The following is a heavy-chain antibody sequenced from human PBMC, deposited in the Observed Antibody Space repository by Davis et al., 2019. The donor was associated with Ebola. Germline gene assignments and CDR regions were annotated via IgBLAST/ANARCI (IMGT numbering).Heavy chain of an antibody. J-gene: IGHJ6*02. V-gene: IGHV3-33*01. Sequence: GESLKISCAASGFTFSSYDMHWVRQAPGKGLEWVAVIWYDGSNKYYVDSVKGRFTISRDNSKNTLYLQMNSLRAEDTAVYYCAREVKGGMDVWGQGTTVTVSS. CDR1: GFTFSSYD. CDR3: AREVKGGMDV. CDR2: IWYDGSNK.